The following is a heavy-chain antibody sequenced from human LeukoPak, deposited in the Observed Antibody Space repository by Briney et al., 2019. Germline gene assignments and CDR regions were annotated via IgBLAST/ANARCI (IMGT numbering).Heavy chain of an antibody. CDR1: GFTFSSYA. CDR3: ARGALEVVVITFPFDY. Sequence: PGGSLRLSCAASGFTFSSYAMHWVRQAPGKGLEWVAVISYDGSNKYYADSVKGRFTISRDNSKNTLYLQMNSLRAEDTAVYYCARGALEVVVITFPFDYWGQGTLVTVSS. V-gene: IGHV3-30*01. CDR2: ISYDGSNK. D-gene: IGHD3-22*01. J-gene: IGHJ4*02.